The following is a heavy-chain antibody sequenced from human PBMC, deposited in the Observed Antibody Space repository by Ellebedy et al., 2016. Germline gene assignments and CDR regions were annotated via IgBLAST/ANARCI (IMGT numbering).Heavy chain of an antibody. Sequence: GESLKISXAVPGFTFNTYAMNWVRQAPGKGLEWVSIISGSGGSTNYADSVKGRFTISRDNSKNTLYLQMNSLRAEDTAVYYCASEGFHYWGQGTLVTVSS. V-gene: IGHV3-23*01. CDR2: ISGSGGST. CDR1: GFTFNTYA. CDR3: ASEGFHY. J-gene: IGHJ4*02.